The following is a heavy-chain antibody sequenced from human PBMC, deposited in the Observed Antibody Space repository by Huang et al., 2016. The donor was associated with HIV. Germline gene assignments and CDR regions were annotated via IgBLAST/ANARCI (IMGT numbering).Heavy chain of an antibody. CDR3: ARDPRIQSWLNFFDY. Sequence: EVQLVESGGGLVQPGGSLRLSCAASGFSISSYWMHWVRQAPGKGLVWVSRSNSDESSTSYADSMKGRFTISRDNAKNTLYLQMNSLRAEDTAVYYCARDPRIQSWLNFFDYWGQGTLVSVSS. CDR1: GFSISSYW. J-gene: IGHJ4*02. CDR2: SNSDESST. D-gene: IGHD3-22*01. V-gene: IGHV3-74*01.